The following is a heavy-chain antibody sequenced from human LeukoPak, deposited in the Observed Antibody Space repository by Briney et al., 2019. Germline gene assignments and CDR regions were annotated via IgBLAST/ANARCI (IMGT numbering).Heavy chain of an antibody. CDR3: AKPHIVQTYYGMDV. CDR1: GFTFSSYA. D-gene: IGHD2-8*01. V-gene: IGHV3-23*01. Sequence: GGSLRLSCAASGFTFSSYAMSWVRQAPGKGLEWVSAISGSGGSTYYADSVKGRFTISRDNSKNTLYLQMNSLRAEDTAVSYCAKPHIVQTYYGMDVWGQGTTVTVSS. J-gene: IGHJ6*02. CDR2: ISGSGGST.